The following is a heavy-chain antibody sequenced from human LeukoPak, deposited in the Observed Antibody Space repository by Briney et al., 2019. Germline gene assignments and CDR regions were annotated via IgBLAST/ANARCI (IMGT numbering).Heavy chain of an antibody. V-gene: IGHV1-2*02. CDR1: VYTFTGYY. D-gene: IGHD3-22*01. J-gene: IGHJ4*02. CDR3: ARGDRITMIVVVPTLDY. Sequence: GASVKVSCKASVYTFTGYYMHWVRQAPGQGLEWIGWINPNSGGTNYAQKFQGRVTMTRDPSISTAYMELSRLRSDDTAVYYCARGDRITMIVVVPTLDYWGQGTLVTVSS. CDR2: INPNSGGT.